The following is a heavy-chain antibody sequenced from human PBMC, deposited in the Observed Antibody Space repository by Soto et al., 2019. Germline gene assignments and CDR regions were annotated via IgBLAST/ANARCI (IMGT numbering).Heavy chain of an antibody. J-gene: IGHJ4*02. CDR2: IYHSGST. Sequence: QLQLQESGSGLVKPSQTLSLTCAVSGGSISSGGYSWSWIRQPPGKGLEWIGYIYHSGSTYYNPSLKXRXTXSXDRSKNQFSLKLSSVTAADTAVYYCAGSITGTTLHYWGQGTLVTVSS. D-gene: IGHD1-7*01. CDR1: GGSISSGGYS. CDR3: AGSITGTTLHY. V-gene: IGHV4-30-2*01.